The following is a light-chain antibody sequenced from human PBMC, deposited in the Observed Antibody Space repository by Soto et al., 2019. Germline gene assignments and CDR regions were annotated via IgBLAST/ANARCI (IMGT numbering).Light chain of an antibody. CDR2: GAS. V-gene: IGKV3-15*01. CDR1: ESVGSD. J-gene: IGKJ5*01. CDR3: QQRSNWRSIT. Sequence: EIVMTQSPATLSVSPGERATLSCGASESVGSDLGWYQQKPGQAPRLLIYGASTRATGIPARFSGSGSGTEFTLTISSLQSEDFAVYYCQQRSNWRSITFGQGTRLEIK.